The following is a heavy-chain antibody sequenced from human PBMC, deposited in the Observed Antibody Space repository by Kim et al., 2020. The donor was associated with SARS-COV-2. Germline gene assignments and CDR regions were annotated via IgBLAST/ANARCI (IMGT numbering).Heavy chain of an antibody. Sequence: GGSLRLSCAASGFTVSSNYMSWVRQAPGKGLEWVSVIYSGGSTYYADSVKGRFTISRDNSKNTLYLQMNSLRAEDTAVYYCAREYGSGSSTGGMDVWGQGTTVTVSS. CDR3: AREYGSGSSTGGMDV. CDR1: GFTVSSNY. D-gene: IGHD3-10*01. V-gene: IGHV3-66*01. CDR2: IYSGGST. J-gene: IGHJ6*02.